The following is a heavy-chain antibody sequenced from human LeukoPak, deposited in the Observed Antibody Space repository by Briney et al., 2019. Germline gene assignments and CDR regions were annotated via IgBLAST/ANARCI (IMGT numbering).Heavy chain of an antibody. J-gene: IGHJ6*02. Sequence: GGSLRLSCAASGFTFSSYGMHWVRQAPGKGLEWVSGISGGGHSTYYADSVKGRFTISRDNSKNTLYLQMNSLRAEDTAVYYCARVFYGSGSSSNYYYGMDVWGQGTTVTVSS. CDR2: ISGGGHST. D-gene: IGHD3-10*01. CDR1: GFTFSSYG. V-gene: IGHV3-NL1*01. CDR3: ARVFYGSGSSSNYYYGMDV.